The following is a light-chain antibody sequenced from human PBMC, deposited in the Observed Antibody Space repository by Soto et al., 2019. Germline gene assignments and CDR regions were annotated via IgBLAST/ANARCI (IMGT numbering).Light chain of an antibody. J-gene: IGLJ2*01. CDR2: EDS. CDR3: CSYAGSGTLV. V-gene: IGLV2-23*01. CDR1: SSDVGSYNL. Sequence: QSVLTQPASVSGSPGQSITISCTGTSSDVGSYNLVSWYQQHPGKAPKLMIYEDSKRPSGVSNRFSGSKSGNAASLTISGLQAEDEADYYCCSYAGSGTLVFGGGTKLTVL.